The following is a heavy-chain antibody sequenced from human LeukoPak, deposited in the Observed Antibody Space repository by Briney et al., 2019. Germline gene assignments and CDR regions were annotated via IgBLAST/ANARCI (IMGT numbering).Heavy chain of an antibody. Sequence: ASVKVSCKTSGGTFTRYTISWVRQAPRQGLEWMWGVIPLFGAANNAQKFQGRVTITADEHTSTAYMELSSLRSEETAVYYCARESVDFWSGYRLYYFDYWGQGTLVTVSS. J-gene: IGHJ4*02. CDR3: ARESVDFWSGYRLYYFDY. CDR1: GGTFTRYT. CDR2: VIPLFGAA. V-gene: IGHV1-69*01. D-gene: IGHD3-3*01.